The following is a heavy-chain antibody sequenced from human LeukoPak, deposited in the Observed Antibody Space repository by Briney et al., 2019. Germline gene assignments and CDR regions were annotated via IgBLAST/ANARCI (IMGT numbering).Heavy chain of an antibody. D-gene: IGHD2-2*01. CDR3: ARGEGYCSSTSCLFDH. V-gene: IGHV5-51*01. Sequence: GESLEISCKGSGYSFTTHWIGWVRQKPGKGLEWMGIIYPGDSDTRYSPSFQGQVTISADKSISTAYLQWSSLKASDTAMYYCARGEGYCSSTSCLFDHWGQGTLVTVSS. J-gene: IGHJ4*02. CDR1: GYSFTTHW. CDR2: IYPGDSDT.